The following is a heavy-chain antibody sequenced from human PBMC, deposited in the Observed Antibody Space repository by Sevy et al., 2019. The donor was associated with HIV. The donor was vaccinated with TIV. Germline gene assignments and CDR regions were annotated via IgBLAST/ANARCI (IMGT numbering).Heavy chain of an antibody. CDR3: AKDQEYSSSPAYFDY. CDR1: GFTFSSYD. J-gene: IGHJ4*02. V-gene: IGHV3-23*01. Sequence: GGSLRLSCAASGFTFSSYDMSWVRQAPGKGLEWVSAISGSGGSTYYADSVKGRFTISRDNSKNTLYPQMNSLRAEDTAVYYCAKDQEYSSSPAYFDYWGQGTLVTVSS. D-gene: IGHD6-6*01. CDR2: ISGSGGST.